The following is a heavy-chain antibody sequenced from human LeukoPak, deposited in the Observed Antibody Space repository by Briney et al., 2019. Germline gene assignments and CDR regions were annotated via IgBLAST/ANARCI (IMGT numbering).Heavy chain of an antibody. CDR1: GGSISSYY. CDR3: ARYSCPNGVCYYFDY. V-gene: IGHV4-59*01. CDR2: IYYSRST. J-gene: IGHJ4*02. D-gene: IGHD2-8*01. Sequence: SETLSLTCTVSGGSISSYYWSWIRQPPGKGLEWIGYIYYSRSTNYNPSLKSRVTISVDTPKNQFSLKLSSVTAADTAVYCCARYSCPNGVCYYFDYWGQGTLVTVSS.